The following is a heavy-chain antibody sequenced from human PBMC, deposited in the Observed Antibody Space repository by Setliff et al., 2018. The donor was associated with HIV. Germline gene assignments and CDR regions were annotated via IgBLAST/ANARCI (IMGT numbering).Heavy chain of an antibody. J-gene: IGHJ4*02. V-gene: IGHV1-69*05. CDR3: AREHGTSWPYFDF. Sequence: SVKVSCKASGGTFSSYAISWVRQAPGQGLEWMGGIIPIFGTANYAQKFQCRVTITTDESTSTADMELSSLRSEDTAVDYCAREHGTSWPYFDFWGQGTLVTVSS. CDR1: GGTFSSYA. CDR2: IIPIFGTA.